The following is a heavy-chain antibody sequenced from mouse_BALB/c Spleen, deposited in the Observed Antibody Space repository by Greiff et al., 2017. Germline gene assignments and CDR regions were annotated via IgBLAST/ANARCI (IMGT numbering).Heavy chain of an antibody. CDR2: IRNKANGYTT. CDR1: GFTFTDYY. D-gene: IGHD1-1*01. V-gene: IGHV7-3*02. CDR3: ARGTVVDYYAMDY. J-gene: IGHJ4*01. Sequence: EVHLVESGGGLVQPGGSLRLSCATSGFTFTDYYMSWVRQPPGKALEWLGFIRNKANGYTTEYSASVKGRFTISRDNSQSILYLQMNTLRAEDSATYYCARGTVVDYYAMDYWGQGTSVTVSS.